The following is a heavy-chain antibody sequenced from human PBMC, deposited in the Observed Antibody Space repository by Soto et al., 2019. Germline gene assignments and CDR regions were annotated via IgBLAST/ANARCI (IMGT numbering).Heavy chain of an antibody. Sequence: GGYLSPSCEAFGFPFSRYGMSRVRQAPGKGLEWVGVIWYDGGNKYYAGSVKGRFIIARDNSKNTLYLQMNILRAEDTAEYYGASPLPTPFDYWGQGTLVTVSS. V-gene: IGHV3-33*01. CDR3: ASPLPTPFDY. CDR2: IWYDGGNK. CDR1: GFPFSRYG. J-gene: IGHJ4*02.